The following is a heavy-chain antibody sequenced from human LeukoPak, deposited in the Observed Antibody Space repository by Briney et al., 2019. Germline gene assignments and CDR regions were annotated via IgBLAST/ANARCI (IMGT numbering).Heavy chain of an antibody. CDR2: INSDGSST. V-gene: IGHV3-74*01. CDR3: ARELGGIVVVVAARGYYYGMDV. D-gene: IGHD2-15*01. CDR1: GFTFSSYW. J-gene: IGHJ6*02. Sequence: GGSLRLSCAASGFTFSSYWMHWVRQAPGKGLVWVSRINSDGSSTSYADSVRGRFTISRDNAKNSLYLQMNSLRAEDTAVYYCARELGGIVVVVAARGYYYGMDVWGQGTTVTVSS.